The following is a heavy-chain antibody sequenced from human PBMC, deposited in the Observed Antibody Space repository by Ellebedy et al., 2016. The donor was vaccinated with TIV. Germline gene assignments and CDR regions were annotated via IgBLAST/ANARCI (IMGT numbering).Heavy chain of an antibody. J-gene: IGHJ4*02. CDR1: GFTFSSYG. D-gene: IGHD1-1*01. Sequence: PGGSLRLSCAASGFTFSSYGMHWVRQAPGKGLEWVAVIWSDGSDKYYADSVQGRFTISRANSKNTLYLQMNSLRTEDTAVYYCAREVQPLSTTFDYWGQGNLDTVSS. CDR3: AREVQPLSTTFDY. V-gene: IGHV3-33*01. CDR2: IWSDGSDK.